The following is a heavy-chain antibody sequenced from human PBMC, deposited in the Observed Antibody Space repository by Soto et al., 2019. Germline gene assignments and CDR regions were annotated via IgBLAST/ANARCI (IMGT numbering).Heavy chain of an antibody. CDR1: GYTFTSYA. V-gene: IGHV1-3*01. Sequence: QVQLVQSGAEVKKPGASVKVSCKASGYTFTSYAMHWVRQAPGQRLEWMGWINAGNGNTKYSQKFQGRVTITRDTSASPAYMELSSLRSEDTAVYYCARSVPVAGGWDPWYCDLWGRGTLVTVSS. CDR2: INAGNGNT. CDR3: ARSVPVAGGWDPWYCDL. D-gene: IGHD6-19*01. J-gene: IGHJ2*01.